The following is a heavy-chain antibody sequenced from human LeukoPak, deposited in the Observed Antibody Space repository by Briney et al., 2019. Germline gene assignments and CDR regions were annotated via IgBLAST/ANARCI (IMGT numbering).Heavy chain of an antibody. D-gene: IGHD4-17*01. CDR2: IIPIFGIA. CDR1: GGTFSCYA. Sequence: SVKVSCKASGGTFSCYAISWVRQAPGQGLEWMGRIIPIFGIANYAQKFQGRVTITADKSTSTAYMELSSLRSEDTAVYYCARDFDYGDYGGYFDYWGQGTLVTVSS. J-gene: IGHJ4*02. CDR3: ARDFDYGDYGGYFDY. V-gene: IGHV1-69*04.